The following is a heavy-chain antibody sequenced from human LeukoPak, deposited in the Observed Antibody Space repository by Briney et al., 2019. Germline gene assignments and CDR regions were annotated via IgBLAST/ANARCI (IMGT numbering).Heavy chain of an antibody. CDR1: GYSISSGYY. CDR2: IYHSGST. J-gene: IGHJ4*02. D-gene: IGHD3-22*01. Sequence: SETLSLTCTVSGYSISSGYYWGWIRQPPEKGLEWIGSIYHSGSTYYNPSLKSRLTISADTSKNQFSLRLSSVTAADTAVYYCARQNYYDSSGYASRTADGSLDYWGQGTLVTVSS. CDR3: ARQNYYDSSGYASRTADGSLDY. V-gene: IGHV4-38-2*02.